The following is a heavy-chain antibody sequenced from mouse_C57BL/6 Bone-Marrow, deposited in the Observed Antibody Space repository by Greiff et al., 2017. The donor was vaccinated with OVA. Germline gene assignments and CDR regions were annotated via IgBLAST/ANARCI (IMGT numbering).Heavy chain of an antibody. Sequence: EVQLQQSGPELVKPGASVKISCKASGYTFTDYYMNWVKQSHGKSLEWIGDINPNNGGTSYNQKIKGKATLTVDKSSSTAYMALRRLTSEDSAVYYCAIWDRYYAMDYWGQGTSVTVSS. CDR2: INPNNGGT. D-gene: IGHD4-1*01. CDR3: AIWDRYYAMDY. V-gene: IGHV1-26*01. J-gene: IGHJ4*01. CDR1: GYTFTDYY.